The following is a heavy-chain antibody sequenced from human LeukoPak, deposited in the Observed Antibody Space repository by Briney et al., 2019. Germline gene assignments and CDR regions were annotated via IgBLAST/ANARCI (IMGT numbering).Heavy chain of an antibody. CDR1: GGTFSNYA. CDR2: IIPIFGTA. Sequence: EASVKVSCKASGGTFSNYAVTWVRQAPGQGLEWMGGIIPIFGTANYAQKFQGRVTITADESTSTAYMELSSLRSEDTAVYYCARAMTGLNWFDPWGQGTLVTVSS. J-gene: IGHJ5*02. D-gene: IGHD3-9*01. CDR3: ARAMTGLNWFDP. V-gene: IGHV1-69*13.